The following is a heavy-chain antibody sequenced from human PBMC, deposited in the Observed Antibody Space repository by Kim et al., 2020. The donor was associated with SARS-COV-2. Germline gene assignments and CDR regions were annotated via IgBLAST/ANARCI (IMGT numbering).Heavy chain of an antibody. D-gene: IGHD4-17*01. CDR1: GFTVSSNY. J-gene: IGHJ4*02. CDR2: IYSGGST. V-gene: IGHV3-53*01. Sequence: GGSLRLSCAASGFTVSSNYMSWVRQAPGKGLEWVSVIYSGGSTYYADSVKGRFTISRDNSKNTLYLQMNSLRAEDTAVYYCARATPPSGDHFDYWGQGTLVTVSS. CDR3: ARATPPSGDHFDY.